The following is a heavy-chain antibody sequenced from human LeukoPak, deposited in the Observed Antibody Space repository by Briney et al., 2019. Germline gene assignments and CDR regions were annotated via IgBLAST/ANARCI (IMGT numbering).Heavy chain of an antibody. CDR1: GYSFTSYW. CDR2: IYPGDSDT. Sequence: GESLKISCQGSGYSFTSYWIAWVRQMPGKGLEWMGIIYPGDSDTRYSPSFQGQVTISADKSICTAYLQWSSLKASDTAIYYCARRSSIATRLFDYWGQGTLVTVSS. D-gene: IGHD6-6*01. V-gene: IGHV5-51*01. J-gene: IGHJ4*02. CDR3: ARRSSIATRLFDY.